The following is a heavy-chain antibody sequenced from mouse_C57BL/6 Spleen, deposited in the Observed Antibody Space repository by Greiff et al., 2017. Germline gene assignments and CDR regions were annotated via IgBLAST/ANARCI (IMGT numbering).Heavy chain of an antibody. J-gene: IGHJ1*03. V-gene: IGHV1-76*01. Sequence: QVQLKQSGAELVRPGASVKLSCKASGYTFTDYYINWVKQRPGQGLEWIARIYPGSGNTYYNEKFKGKATLTAEKSSSTAYMQLSSLTSEDSAVYFCARSKNYGSSPWYFDVWGTGTTVTVSS. CDR1: GYTFTDYY. CDR3: ARSKNYGSSPWYFDV. D-gene: IGHD1-1*01. CDR2: IYPGSGNT.